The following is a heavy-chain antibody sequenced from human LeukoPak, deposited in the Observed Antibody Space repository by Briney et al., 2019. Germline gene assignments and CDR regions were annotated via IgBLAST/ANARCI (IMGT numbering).Heavy chain of an antibody. CDR2: INHSGST. V-gene: IGHV4-34*01. D-gene: IGHD3-22*01. J-gene: IGHJ4*02. CDR3: ARDRPYYYDSSGYQVADY. Sequence: PSETLSLTCAVYGGSFSGYYWSWIRQPPGKGLEWIGEINHSGSTNYNPSLKSRVTISVDTSKNQFSLKLSSVTAADTAVYYCARDRPYYYDSSGYQVADYWGQGTLVTVSS. CDR1: GGSFSGYY.